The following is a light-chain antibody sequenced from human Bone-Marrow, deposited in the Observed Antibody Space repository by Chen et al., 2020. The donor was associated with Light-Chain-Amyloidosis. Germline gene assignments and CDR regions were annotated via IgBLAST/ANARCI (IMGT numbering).Light chain of an antibody. V-gene: IGKV2-30*02. Sequence: EVVMTQSPLSLPVTLGQPASISCSSSQSLLHSDGHTYLSWFHQRPGQSPRRLLYKVSNRDSGVPDRFSGSGFGTDFTLKISRVEAEDVGVYFYMQGKYWPTFGGGTKVELK. CDR1: QSLLHSDGHTY. CDR2: KVS. J-gene: IGKJ4*01. CDR3: MQGKYWPT.